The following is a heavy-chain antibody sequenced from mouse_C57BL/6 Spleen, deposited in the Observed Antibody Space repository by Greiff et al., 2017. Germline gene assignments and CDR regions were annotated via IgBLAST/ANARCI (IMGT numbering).Heavy chain of an antibody. D-gene: IGHD3-2*02. CDR1: GYTFTDYY. J-gene: IGHJ4*01. Sequence: VQLKQSGPVLVKPGASVKMSCKASGYTFTDYYMNWVKQSHGKSLEWIGVINPYNGGTSYNQKFKGKATLTVDKSSSTAYMELNSLTSEDSAVYYCAREGAQDYYAMDYWGQGTSVTVSS. CDR3: AREGAQDYYAMDY. CDR2: INPYNGGT. V-gene: IGHV1-19*01.